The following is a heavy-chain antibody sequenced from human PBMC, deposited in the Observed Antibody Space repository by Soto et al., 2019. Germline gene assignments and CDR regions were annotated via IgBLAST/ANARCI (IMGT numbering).Heavy chain of an antibody. CDR1: GDSVSSNSAA. V-gene: IGHV6-1*01. CDR3: ARGYAFDI. CDR2: TYYRSNWSN. Sequence: PSQTLSLTCAISGDSVSSNSAAWNCLRQSPSRGLEWLGRTYYRSNWSNDYALSVKGRITINPDTSKNQFSLQLNSLTPEDTAVYYCARGYAFDIWGQGTMVTVSS. J-gene: IGHJ3*02.